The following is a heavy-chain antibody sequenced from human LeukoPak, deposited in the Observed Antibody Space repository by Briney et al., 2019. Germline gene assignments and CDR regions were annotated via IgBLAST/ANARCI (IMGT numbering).Heavy chain of an antibody. CDR2: INPSGGST. J-gene: IGHJ4*02. CDR1: GYTFTSYY. Sequence: ASVKVSCKASGYTFTSYYMHWVRQAPGQGLEWMGIINPSGGSTSCAQKFQGRVTMTRDMSTSTVYTELSSLRSEDTAVYYCARGDIVVVVAATLDYWGQGTLVTVSS. V-gene: IGHV1-46*01. D-gene: IGHD2-15*01. CDR3: ARGDIVVVVAATLDY.